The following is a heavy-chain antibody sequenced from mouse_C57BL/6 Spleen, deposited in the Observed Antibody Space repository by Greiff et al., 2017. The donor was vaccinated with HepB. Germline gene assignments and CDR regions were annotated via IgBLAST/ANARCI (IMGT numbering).Heavy chain of an antibody. CDR2: IYPGGGYT. V-gene: IGHV1-63*01. CDR3: ARGGYGSSPYAMDY. Sequence: QVQLKESGAELVRPGTSVKMSCKASGYTFTNYWIGWAKQRPGHGLEWIGDIYPGGGYTNYNEKFKGKATLTADKSSSTAYMQFSSLTSEDSAIYYCARGGYGSSPYAMDYWGQGTSVTVSS. CDR1: GYTFTNYW. D-gene: IGHD1-1*01. J-gene: IGHJ4*01.